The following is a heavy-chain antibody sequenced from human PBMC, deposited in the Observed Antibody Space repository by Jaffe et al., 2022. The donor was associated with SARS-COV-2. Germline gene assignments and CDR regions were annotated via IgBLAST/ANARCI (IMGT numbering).Heavy chain of an antibody. Sequence: QLQLQESGPGLVKPSETLSLTCTVSGGSISSSSYYWGWIRQPPGKGLEWIGSIYYSGSTYYNPSLKSRVTISVDTSKNQFSLKLSSVTAADTAVYYCARHRGEATTTFDYWGQGTLVTVSS. D-gene: IGHD5-12*01. J-gene: IGHJ4*02. CDR3: ARHRGEATTTFDY. V-gene: IGHV4-39*01. CDR1: GGSISSSSYY. CDR2: IYYSGST.